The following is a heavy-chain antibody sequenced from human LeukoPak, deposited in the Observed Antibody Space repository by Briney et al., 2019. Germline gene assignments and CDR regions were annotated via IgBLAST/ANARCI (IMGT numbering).Heavy chain of an antibody. CDR3: ARSAARLRYYYAMDV. CDR2: IYSGDSGVST. CDR1: GFSVSNTY. J-gene: IGHJ6*02. D-gene: IGHD6-6*01. Sequence: GRSLRLSCAASGFSVSNTYMSWVRQAPGKGLEWVSVIYSGDSGVSTYYADSVKGRFTISRHNSKNTLYLQMGSLRAEDTAVYFCARSAARLRYYYAMDVWGRGTTVTVCS. V-gene: IGHV3-53*04.